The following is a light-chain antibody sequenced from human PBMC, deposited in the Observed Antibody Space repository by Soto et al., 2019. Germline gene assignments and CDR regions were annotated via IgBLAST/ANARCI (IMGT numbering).Light chain of an antibody. CDR1: QSLLHSNGYNY. CDR2: LGS. CDR3: MQALQTPPT. V-gene: IGKV2-28*01. J-gene: IGKJ2*01. Sequence: DIVMTQSPLSLPVTPGEPASISCRSSQSLLHSNGYNYLDWYLQKPGQSPQRVIYLGSNRASGVPDRFSGSGSGTDFTLKISRVEAEDVGVYYCMQALQTPPTFGQGTKLAIK.